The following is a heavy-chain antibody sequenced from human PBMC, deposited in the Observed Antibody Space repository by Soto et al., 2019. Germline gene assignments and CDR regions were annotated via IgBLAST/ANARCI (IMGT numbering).Heavy chain of an antibody. CDR3: AREAAVAGTPFYYYYYGMDV. CDR1: GYTFTGYY. V-gene: IGHV1-2*02. D-gene: IGHD6-19*01. J-gene: IGHJ6*02. Sequence: AAVKVSCKASGYTFTGYYMHWVRQAPGQGLEWMGWINPNSGGTNYAQKFQGRVTMTGDTSISTAYMELSRLRSDDTAVYYCAREAAVAGTPFYYYYYGMDVWGQGTTVTVSS. CDR2: INPNSGGT.